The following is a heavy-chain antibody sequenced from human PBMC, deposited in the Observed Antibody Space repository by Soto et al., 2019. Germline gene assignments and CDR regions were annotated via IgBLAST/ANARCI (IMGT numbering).Heavy chain of an antibody. J-gene: IGHJ6*02. CDR2: IVVGSGNT. CDR1: GFTFTSSA. D-gene: IGHD3-10*01. Sequence: ASVEVSCKASGFTFTSSAVQWVRQARGQRLEWIGWIVVGSGNTNYAQKFQERVTITRDMSTSTAYMELSSLRSEDTAVYYCAAADGSGSRFYYYYYGMDVWGQGTTVTVSS. V-gene: IGHV1-58*01. CDR3: AAADGSGSRFYYYYYGMDV.